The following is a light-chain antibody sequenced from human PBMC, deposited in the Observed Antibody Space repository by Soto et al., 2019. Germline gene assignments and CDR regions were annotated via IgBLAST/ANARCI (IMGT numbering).Light chain of an antibody. Sequence: DIQMTQSPSSLSASVGDRVSITCRAGQTISSYLSWFQQIPGKAPKLLIYAASHLQTGVPSRFSGSRSGTDFTLTISSLQPEDFATYFCQQTYSSPPTFGQGTKVEIK. CDR3: QQTYSSPPT. CDR1: QTISSY. V-gene: IGKV1-39*01. CDR2: AAS. J-gene: IGKJ1*01.